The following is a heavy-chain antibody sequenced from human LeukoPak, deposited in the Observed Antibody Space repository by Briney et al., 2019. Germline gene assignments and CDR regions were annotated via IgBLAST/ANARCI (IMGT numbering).Heavy chain of an antibody. CDR1: EFTFSSYT. CDR2: ISYDGSNK. V-gene: IGHV3-30-3*01. J-gene: IGHJ4*02. Sequence: GGSLRLSCAASEFTFSSYTMHWVRQAPGKGLEWVALISYDGSNKYYADSVKGRFTISRDNSKNTLYLQMKSLRAEDTAMYYCAREPSRSAYFDYWGQGTLVTVSS. D-gene: IGHD3-22*01. CDR3: AREPSRSAYFDY.